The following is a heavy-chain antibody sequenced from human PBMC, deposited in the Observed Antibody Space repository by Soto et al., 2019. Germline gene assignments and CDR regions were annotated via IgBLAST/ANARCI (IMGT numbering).Heavy chain of an antibody. D-gene: IGHD5-18*01. J-gene: IGHJ4*02. V-gene: IGHV4-59*12. CDR1: GDSISSYY. CDR2: IYYSGST. CDR3: SILTTRGYRYEFFDY. Sequence: PSKNLYLTCTVSGDSISSYYWSWIRQPPGKGLEWIGYIYYSGSTNYNPSLKSRVTISVDTSKNQFSLKLSSVTAADTAVYYCSILTTRGYRYEFFDYCGQGSLVTLSS.